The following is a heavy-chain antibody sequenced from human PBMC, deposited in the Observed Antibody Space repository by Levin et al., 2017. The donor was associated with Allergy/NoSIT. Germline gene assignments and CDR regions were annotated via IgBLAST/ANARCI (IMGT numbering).Heavy chain of an antibody. D-gene: IGHD4-17*01. V-gene: IGHV4-4*07. CDR1: GGSISSYY. CDR2: IYTSGST. Sequence: SQTLSLTCTVSGGSISSYYWSWIRQPAGKGLEWIGRIYTSGSTNYNPSLKSRVTMSVDTSKNQFSLKLSSVTAADTAVYYCARIYGDFPNRYFDYWGQGTLVTVSS. CDR3: ARIYGDFPNRYFDY. J-gene: IGHJ4*02.